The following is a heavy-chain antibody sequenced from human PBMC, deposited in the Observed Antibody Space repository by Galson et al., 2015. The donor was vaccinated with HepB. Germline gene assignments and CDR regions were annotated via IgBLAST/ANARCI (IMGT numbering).Heavy chain of an antibody. CDR1: GFTFSSYS. J-gene: IGHJ4*02. V-gene: IGHV3-21*01. Sequence: SLRLSCAASGFTFSSYSMNWVRQAPGKGLEWVSSISSSSSYIYYADSVKGRFTISRDNAKNSLYLQMNSLRAEDTAVYYCARDGVVRGEFDYWGQGTLVTVSS. D-gene: IGHD3-10*01. CDR3: ARDGVVRGEFDY. CDR2: ISSSSSYI.